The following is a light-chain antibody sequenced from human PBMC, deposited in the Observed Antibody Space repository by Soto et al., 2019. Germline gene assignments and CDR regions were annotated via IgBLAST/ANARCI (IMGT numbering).Light chain of an antibody. CDR1: QSISSW. Sequence: TQSPGTLSLSPVERATLSCMASQSISSWLAWYQQKPGKAPKLLIYAASSLQSGVPSRFSGSGSGTDFTLTISSLQPEDFATYYCLQDYNYPRTFGQGTKVDIK. V-gene: IGKV1-6*01. J-gene: IGKJ1*01. CDR3: LQDYNYPRT. CDR2: AAS.